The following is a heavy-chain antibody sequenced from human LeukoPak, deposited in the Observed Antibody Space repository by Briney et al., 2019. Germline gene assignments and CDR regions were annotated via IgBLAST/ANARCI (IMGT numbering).Heavy chain of an antibody. D-gene: IGHD3-16*01. V-gene: IGHV4-4*02. CDR3: ARDGGGRYWHFDL. CDR1: GGSISDINW. CDR2: IFHSGHT. Sequence: SETLSLTCAVSGGSISDINWWSWVRQPPGKGLEWIGEIFHSGHTNYNPSLKSRVTISVDKSKNQFSLRLSSVTAADTAVYYCARDGGGRYWHFDLWGRGTLVTVSS. J-gene: IGHJ2*01.